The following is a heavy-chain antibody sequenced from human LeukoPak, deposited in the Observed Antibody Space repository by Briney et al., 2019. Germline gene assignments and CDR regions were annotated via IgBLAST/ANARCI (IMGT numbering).Heavy chain of an antibody. CDR2: INPNSGGT. CDR1: GYTFTGYY. CDR3: ARATPYYLYFDY. D-gene: IGHD3-10*01. J-gene: IGHJ4*02. V-gene: IGHV1-2*02. Sequence: GASVKVSCKASGYTFTGYYIHWVRQAPGQGLEWMGWINPNSGGTNYAQKFQGRVTMTRDTSISTAYMELSRLTSDDAAVYYCARATPYYLYFDYWGQGTLVTVSS.